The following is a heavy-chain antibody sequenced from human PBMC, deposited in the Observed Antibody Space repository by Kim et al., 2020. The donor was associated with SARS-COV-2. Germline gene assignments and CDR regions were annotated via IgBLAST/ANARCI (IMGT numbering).Heavy chain of an antibody. D-gene: IGHD2-2*01. J-gene: IGHJ4*02. Sequence: GGSLRLSCAASGFTFSSYWMSWVRQAPGKGLEWVANRKQDGSEKYYVDSLKGRFTISRDTAKNSLYPQMNSLRAEDTAVYYCARFPARRGNIVVEPAAFFAYWGQGTLVTVSS. CDR1: GFTFSSYW. CDR3: ARFPARRGNIVVEPAAFFAY. CDR2: RKQDGSEK. V-gene: IGHV3-7*03.